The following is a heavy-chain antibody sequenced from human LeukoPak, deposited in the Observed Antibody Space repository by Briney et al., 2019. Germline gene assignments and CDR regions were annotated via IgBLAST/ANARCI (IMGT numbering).Heavy chain of an antibody. J-gene: IGHJ6*02. CDR2: IYSGGNT. Sequence: PGGSLRLSCAASGFTVSNHYMTWVRQAPGKGLEWVSVIYSGGNTYYADSVKGRFTISRDNSKNTLFLQMNSLRAEDTAVYYCAREGYCSATNCFYGMDIWGQGTTVTVSS. CDR3: AREGYCSATNCFYGMDI. V-gene: IGHV3-53*01. D-gene: IGHD2-2*01. CDR1: GFTVSNHY.